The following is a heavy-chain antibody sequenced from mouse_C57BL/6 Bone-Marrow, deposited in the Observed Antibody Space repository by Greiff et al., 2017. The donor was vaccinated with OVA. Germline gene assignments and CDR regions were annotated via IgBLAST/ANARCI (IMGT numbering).Heavy chain of an antibody. J-gene: IGHJ3*01. CDR2: IRSKSNNYAT. CDR1: GFSFNTYA. D-gene: IGHD1-1*01. Sequence: EVQGVESGGGLVQPKGSLKLSCAASGFSFNTYAMNWVRPAPGKGLEWVARIRSKSNNYATYYADSVKDRFTISRDDSESMLYLQMDNLKTEDTAMYYCVREDYGSIAYWGQGTLVTVSA. V-gene: IGHV10-1*01. CDR3: VREDYGSIAY.